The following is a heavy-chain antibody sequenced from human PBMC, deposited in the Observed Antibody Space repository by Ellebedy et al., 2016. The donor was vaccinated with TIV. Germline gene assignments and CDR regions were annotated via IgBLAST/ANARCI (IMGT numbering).Heavy chain of an antibody. CDR1: GFTFSDYH. Sequence: GESLKISCVASGFTFSDYHMSWVRQAPGKGLEWVSVISNGGDTTYADSVKGRFTISRDNSKNTLYLQMNSLRADDTAIYYCAKLSGVLSWYADYWGLGTLVTVSS. CDR2: ISNGGDTT. D-gene: IGHD6-13*01. V-gene: IGHV3-23*01. CDR3: AKLSGVLSWYADY. J-gene: IGHJ4*02.